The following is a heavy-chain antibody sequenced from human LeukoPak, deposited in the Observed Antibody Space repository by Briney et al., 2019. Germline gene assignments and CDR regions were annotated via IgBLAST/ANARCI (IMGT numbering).Heavy chain of an antibody. CDR1: GGSFSGFY. J-gene: IGHJ5*02. CDR3: APRGDIEHSYGYGKWFDP. D-gene: IGHD5-18*01. Sequence: SETLSLTCAVYGGSFSGFYWSWIRQPPGKGLEWIGEINHSGSTNYNASLKSRVTISVDTSKNQFSLRLSSVTAADTAVYYCAPRGDIEHSYGYGKWFDPWGQGTRVTVSS. CDR2: INHSGST. V-gene: IGHV4-34*01.